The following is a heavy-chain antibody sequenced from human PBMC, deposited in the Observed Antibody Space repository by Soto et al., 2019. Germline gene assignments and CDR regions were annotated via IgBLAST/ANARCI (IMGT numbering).Heavy chain of an antibody. CDR2: INSDGSTT. CDR1: GFTFSSYW. J-gene: IGHJ4*02. Sequence: GGSLRLSCAASGFTFSSYWMHWVRQAPGKGLVWVSRINSDGSTTSNADSVKGRFTISVDTSKNQFSLKLSSVTAADTAVYYCAREDVWDKLADYWGQGTLVTVSS. V-gene: IGHV3-74*01. D-gene: IGHD3-16*01. CDR3: AREDVWDKLADY.